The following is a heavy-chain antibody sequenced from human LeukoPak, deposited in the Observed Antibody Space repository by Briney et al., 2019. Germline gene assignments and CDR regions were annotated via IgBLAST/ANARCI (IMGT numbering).Heavy chain of an antibody. D-gene: IGHD3-22*01. J-gene: IGHJ4*02. Sequence: SQTLSLTCKVSGDSLSSSTCNWSWIRQPPGKGLEWIGYISQSGNSYFTPSLKSRATISVDRSKNHFSLTLISVTAADTAVYYCARDQVDYDIPDHFDYWGKGALVTVSS. CDR3: ARDQVDYDIPDHFDY. V-gene: IGHV4-30-2*01. CDR1: GDSLSSSTCN. CDR2: ISQSGNS.